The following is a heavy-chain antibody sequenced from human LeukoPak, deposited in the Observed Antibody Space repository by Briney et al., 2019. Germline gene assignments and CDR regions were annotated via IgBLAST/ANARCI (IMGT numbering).Heavy chain of an antibody. CDR2: IYYSGIT. V-gene: IGHV4-39*07. J-gene: IGHJ4*02. Sequence: SETLSLTCTVSGVSISSSSYYWGWIRQPPGKGREWIVSIYYSGITYYNPYLKSRVTISVDTSKNQFSLKLSSVTAAETAVYYCAGSLRPFDYWGQGTLVTVSS. CDR1: GVSISSSSYY. CDR3: AGSLRPFDY. D-gene: IGHD5/OR15-5a*01.